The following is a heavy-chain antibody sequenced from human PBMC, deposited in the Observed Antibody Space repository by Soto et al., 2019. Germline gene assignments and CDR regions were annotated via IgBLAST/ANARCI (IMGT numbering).Heavy chain of an antibody. Sequence: QVQLVQSGAEVKKPGASVKVSCKASGYTFTSYGISWVRQAPGQGLEWMGWISAYNGNTNYAQKLQGRVTITTDPSTSSAYRELRSLRSDDTAVDYCARDRGLSDVVSGMDVWGQGTTVTVSS. V-gene: IGHV1-18*01. D-gene: IGHD3-10*01. J-gene: IGHJ6*02. CDR2: ISAYNGNT. CDR1: GYTFTSYG. CDR3: ARDRGLSDVVSGMDV.